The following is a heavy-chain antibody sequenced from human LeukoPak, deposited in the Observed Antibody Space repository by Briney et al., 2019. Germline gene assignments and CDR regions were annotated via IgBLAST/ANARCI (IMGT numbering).Heavy chain of an antibody. D-gene: IGHD3-22*01. Sequence: PSETLSLTCAVYGGSFSGYYWSWIRQPPGKGLEWIGEINHNGSTNYNPSLKSRVTISVDTSKNQFSLKLSSVTAADTAVYYCARVGVDYYDSSGSGGDFDYWGQGTLVTVSS. CDR3: ARVGVDYYDSSGSGGDFDY. CDR1: GGSFSGYY. V-gene: IGHV4-34*01. J-gene: IGHJ4*02. CDR2: INHNGST.